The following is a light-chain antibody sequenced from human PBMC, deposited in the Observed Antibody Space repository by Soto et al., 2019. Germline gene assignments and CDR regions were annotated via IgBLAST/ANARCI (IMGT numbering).Light chain of an antibody. Sequence: EIVLTQSPGTLSLSPGERVTLSCRASQSVSSSYLAWYQQKPAQAPRLLIYGASNRATGIPDRFSGSGSGTDFTLTISRLEAEDFAVYYCDQYGGSPAYIFGQGTKLEIK. CDR1: QSVSSSY. V-gene: IGKV3-20*01. CDR2: GAS. J-gene: IGKJ2*01. CDR3: DQYGGSPAYI.